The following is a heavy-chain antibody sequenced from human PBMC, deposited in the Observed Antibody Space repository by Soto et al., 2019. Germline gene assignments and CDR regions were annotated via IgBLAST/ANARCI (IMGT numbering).Heavy chain of an antibody. CDR3: ANLGTSRVGYYYGMDV. CDR1: GGSVSSGSYY. V-gene: IGHV4-61*01. CDR2: IYYSGST. D-gene: IGHD1-26*01. J-gene: IGHJ6*02. Sequence: SETLSLTCTVSGGSVSSGSYYWSWIRQPPGKGLEWIGYIYYSGSTNYNPSLKSRVTISVDTSKNQFSLKLSSVTAADTAVYYCANLGTSRVGYYYGMDVWGQGTKVTVYS.